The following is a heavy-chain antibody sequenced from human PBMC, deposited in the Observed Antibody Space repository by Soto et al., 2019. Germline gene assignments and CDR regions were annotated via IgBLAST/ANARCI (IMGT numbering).Heavy chain of an antibody. CDR1: GYTFTSYY. CDR2: INPSGGST. CDR3: ARARVSTSSTPSVIPFDY. V-gene: IGHV1-46*03. Sequence: ASVKVSCKASGYTFTSYYMHWVRQAPGQGLEWMGIINPSGGSTSYAQKFQGRVTMTRDTSTSTVYMELSSLRSEDTAVYYCARARVSTSSTPSVIPFDYWGQGTLVTVSS. J-gene: IGHJ4*02. D-gene: IGHD2-2*01.